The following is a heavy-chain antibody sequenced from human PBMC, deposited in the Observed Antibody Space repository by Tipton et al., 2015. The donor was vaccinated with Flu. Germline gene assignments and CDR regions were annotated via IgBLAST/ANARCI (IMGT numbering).Heavy chain of an antibody. Sequence: SLRLSCAASGFTFSNYAMSWVRQAPGKGLEWVSGISDSGGNTYFADSVKGRFTISRDNSKNTLFLQMNSLRAEDTAVYYCARGGRGEAAASDYWGQGTLVTVSS. CDR3: ARGGRGEAAASDY. CDR1: GFTFSNYA. CDR2: ISDSGGNT. D-gene: IGHD6-13*01. V-gene: IGHV3-23*01. J-gene: IGHJ4*02.